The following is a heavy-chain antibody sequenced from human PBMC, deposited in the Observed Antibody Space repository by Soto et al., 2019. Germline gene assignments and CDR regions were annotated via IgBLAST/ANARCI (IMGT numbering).Heavy chain of an antibody. V-gene: IGHV5-51*01. CDR3: ARHYGSWGENWFDP. J-gene: IGHJ5*02. CDR1: GYSFTSYW. CDR2: IYPGDSDT. Sequence: PGESLKISCKGSGYSFTSYWICCFREMPGKGLEWMGIIYPGDSDTRYSPSFQGQVTISADKSISTAYLQWSSLKASDTAMYYCARHYGSWGENWFDPWGQGTLVTVSS. D-gene: IGHD3-10*01.